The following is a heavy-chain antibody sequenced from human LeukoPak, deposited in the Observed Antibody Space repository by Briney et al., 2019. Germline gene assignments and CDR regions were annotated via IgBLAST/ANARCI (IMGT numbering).Heavy chain of an antibody. Sequence: ASVKVSCKASVYTFTSYGISWVRQAPGQGLEWMGWISAYNGNTNYAQKLQGRVTMTTDTSTSTAYMELRSLRSDDTAVYYCARSTDYGDYSTYFDYWGQGTLVTVSS. CDR2: ISAYNGNT. CDR1: VYTFTSYG. J-gene: IGHJ4*02. CDR3: ARSTDYGDYSTYFDY. D-gene: IGHD4-17*01. V-gene: IGHV1-18*01.